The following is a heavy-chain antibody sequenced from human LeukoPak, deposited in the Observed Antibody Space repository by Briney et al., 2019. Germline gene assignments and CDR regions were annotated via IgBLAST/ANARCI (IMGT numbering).Heavy chain of an antibody. J-gene: IGHJ4*02. CDR1: GFTFSSYS. V-gene: IGHV3-23*01. CDR2: ISNNGGYT. Sequence: GGSLRLSCAASGFTFSSYSMNWVRQAPGKGLEWVSAISNNGGYTYYADSVQGRFTISRDNSKSTLCLQMNSLRAEDTAVYYCAKQLGYCSDGSCYFPYWGQGTLVTVSS. CDR3: AKQLGYCSDGSCYFPY. D-gene: IGHD2-15*01.